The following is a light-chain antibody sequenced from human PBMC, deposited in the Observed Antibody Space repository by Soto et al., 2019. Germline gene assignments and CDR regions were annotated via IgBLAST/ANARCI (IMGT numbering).Light chain of an antibody. V-gene: IGKV3-11*01. CDR3: QQRSNWAT. CDR1: QSVSSSY. Sequence: IVLTQSPGTLSLSPWDRATLSCRASQSVSSSYLAWYEQKPGQAPRLLIYDASNRATGIPARFSGSGSGTDFTLTISSLEPEDFAVYYCQQRSNWATFGQGTRLEIK. J-gene: IGKJ5*01. CDR2: DAS.